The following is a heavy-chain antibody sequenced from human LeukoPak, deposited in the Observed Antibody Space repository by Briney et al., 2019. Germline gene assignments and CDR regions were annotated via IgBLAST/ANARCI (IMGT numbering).Heavy chain of an antibody. Sequence: SETLSLTCTVSGGSISSSYWSWIRQPPGKGLEWIGYIYYSGSTNYNPSLKSRVTISVDTSKNQFSLKLSTVTAADTAVYYCVSPYRGRFDYWGQGTLVTVSS. CDR3: VSPYRGRFDY. CDR1: GGSISSSY. J-gene: IGHJ4*02. CDR2: IYYSGST. V-gene: IGHV4-59*08. D-gene: IGHD3-10*01.